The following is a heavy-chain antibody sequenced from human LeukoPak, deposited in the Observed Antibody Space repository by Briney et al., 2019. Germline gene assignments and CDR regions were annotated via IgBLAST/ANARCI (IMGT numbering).Heavy chain of an antibody. J-gene: IGHJ3*02. D-gene: IGHD6-13*01. V-gene: IGHV1-46*01. CDR2: INPSGGST. Sequence: ASVKVSCKASGYTFSTYGMNWVRQAPGQGLEWMGIINPSGGSTSYAQKFQGRVTMTRDTSTSTVYMELSSLRSEDTAVYYCARDGDGIAAAGDAFDIWGQGTMVTVSS. CDR1: GYTFSTYG. CDR3: ARDGDGIAAAGDAFDI.